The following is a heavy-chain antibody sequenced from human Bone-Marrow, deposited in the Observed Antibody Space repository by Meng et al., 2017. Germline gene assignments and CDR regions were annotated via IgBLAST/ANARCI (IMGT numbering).Heavy chain of an antibody. J-gene: IGHJ4*02. V-gene: IGHV4-4*07. CDR2: IYTSGST. CDR3: ARGSIGVYFDY. CDR1: GGSISSYY. Sequence: ESLKISCTVSGGSISSYYWSWIRQPAGKGLEWIGRIYTSGSTNYNPSLKSRVTMSVDTSKNQFSLKLSSVTAADTAVYYCARGSIGVYFDYWGQGTLVTVSS. D-gene: IGHD1-26*01.